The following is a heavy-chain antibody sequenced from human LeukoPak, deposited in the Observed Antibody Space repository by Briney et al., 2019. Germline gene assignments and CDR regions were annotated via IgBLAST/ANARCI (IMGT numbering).Heavy chain of an antibody. D-gene: IGHD4-11*01. Sequence: KSSQTLSLTCTVSGDSISSGGYYWSWIRQHPGKGLEWIGYIYYSGSTYYNPSLKSRVTISVDTSKNQFSLKLSSVTAADTAVYYCARTQAYSIAPLDYWGQGTLVTVSS. CDR2: IYYSGST. J-gene: IGHJ4*02. CDR1: GDSISSGGYY. V-gene: IGHV4-31*03. CDR3: ARTQAYSIAPLDY.